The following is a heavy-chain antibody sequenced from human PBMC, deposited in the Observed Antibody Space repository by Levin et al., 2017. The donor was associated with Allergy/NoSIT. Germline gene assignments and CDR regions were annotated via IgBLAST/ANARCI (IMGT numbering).Heavy chain of an antibody. Sequence: GGSLRLSCAASGFTFSDYYMSWIRQAPGKGLEWVSYISSSGSTIYYADSVKGRFTISRDNAKNSLYLQMNSLRAEDTAVYYCASSPEWSPMTNWGQGTLVTVSS. CDR3: ASSPEWSPMTN. CDR2: ISSSGSTI. J-gene: IGHJ4*02. D-gene: IGHD3-3*01. V-gene: IGHV3-11*01. CDR1: GFTFSDYY.